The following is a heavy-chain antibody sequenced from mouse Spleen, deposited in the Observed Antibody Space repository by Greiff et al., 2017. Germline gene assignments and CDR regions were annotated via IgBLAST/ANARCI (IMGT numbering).Heavy chain of an antibody. Sequence: EVMLVESGGGLVKPGGSLKLSCAASGFTFSDYGMHWVRQAPEKGLEWVAYISSGSSTIYYADTVKGRFTISRDNAKNTLFLQMTSLRSEDTAMYYCARGGGYDEDYAMDYWGQGTSVTVSS. CDR2: ISSGSSTI. J-gene: IGHJ4*01. D-gene: IGHD2-2*01. CDR1: GFTFSDYG. CDR3: ARGGGYDEDYAMDY. V-gene: IGHV5-17*01.